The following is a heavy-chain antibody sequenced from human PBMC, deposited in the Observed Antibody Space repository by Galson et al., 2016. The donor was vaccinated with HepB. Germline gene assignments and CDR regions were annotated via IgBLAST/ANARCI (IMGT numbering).Heavy chain of an antibody. CDR3: ARRSITTMHV. D-gene: IGHD3-22*01. V-gene: IGHV4-38-2*01. J-gene: IGHJ6*02. Sequence: LRLSCAVSGFTVSSDYMAWVRQAPGKGLEWIASIYYSGNTYYNPSLKSRVTISVDTSKNQFSLKLSSVTAADTAVYYCARRSITTMHVWGQGTTVTVSS. CDR1: GFTVSSDY. CDR2: IYYSGNT.